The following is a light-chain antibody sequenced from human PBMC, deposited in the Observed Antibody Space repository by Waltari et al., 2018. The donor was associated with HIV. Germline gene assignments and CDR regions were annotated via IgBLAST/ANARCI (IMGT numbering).Light chain of an antibody. Sequence: QSVLTQSPSASKTPGQRVLMSCSGTNANAGNNFVSWFQQVPGGTPKLVIYRNDRRPSGVPDRFSAAKSGSSASLAISGLQSDDEADYFCASWDDKLSHWVFGGGTKLTV. CDR2: RND. J-gene: IGLJ3*02. CDR3: ASWDDKLSHWV. CDR1: NANAGNNF. V-gene: IGLV1-47*01.